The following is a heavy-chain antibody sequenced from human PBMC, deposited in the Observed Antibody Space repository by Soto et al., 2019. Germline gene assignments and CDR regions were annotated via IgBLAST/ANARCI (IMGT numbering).Heavy chain of an antibody. D-gene: IGHD6-19*01. J-gene: IGHJ3*02. CDR1: GFSFSSFA. V-gene: IGHV3-23*01. CDR2: ISGSGGHT. CDR3: AKNNGWDGKSDAFDI. Sequence: EVQLLESGGGLVQPGGSLRLSCAASGFSFSSFALTWVRQAPGKGLEWVSAISGSGGHTYYADSVTGRFTISRDNSNNTLNLQMSSLRAEDTALYYCAKNNGWDGKSDAFDIWGQGTMVTVSS.